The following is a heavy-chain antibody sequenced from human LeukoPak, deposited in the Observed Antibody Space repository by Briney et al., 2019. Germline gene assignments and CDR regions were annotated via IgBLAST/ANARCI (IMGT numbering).Heavy chain of an antibody. CDR1: GYTFTSYG. CDR3: ARVKRVEPPGIAARLPPLMVSRWSDP. V-gene: IGHV1-18*01. Sequence: GASVKVSCKASGYTFTSYGISWVRQAPGQGLEWMGWISAYNGNTNYAQKLQGRVTMTTDTSTSTAYMELRSLRSDDTAVYYCARVKRVEPPGIAARLPPLMVSRWSDPWGQGTLVTVSS. J-gene: IGHJ5*02. D-gene: IGHD6-6*01. CDR2: ISAYNGNT.